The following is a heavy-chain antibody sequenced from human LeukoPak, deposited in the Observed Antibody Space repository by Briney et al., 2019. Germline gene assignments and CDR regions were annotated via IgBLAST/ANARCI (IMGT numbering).Heavy chain of an antibody. D-gene: IGHD3-22*01. Sequence: ASVKVSCKASGGTFSSYASSWVRQAPGQGLEWMGGIIPIFGTANYAQKFRGRVTITADESTSTAYMELSSLRSEDTAVYYCARAHDSSGYAHYFDYWGQGTLVTVSS. V-gene: IGHV1-69*13. CDR1: GGTFSSYA. CDR3: ARAHDSSGYAHYFDY. J-gene: IGHJ4*02. CDR2: IIPIFGTA.